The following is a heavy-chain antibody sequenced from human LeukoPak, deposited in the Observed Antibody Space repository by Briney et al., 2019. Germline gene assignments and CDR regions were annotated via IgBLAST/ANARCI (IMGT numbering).Heavy chain of an antibody. D-gene: IGHD5-24*01. CDR1: GYTFTGYY. V-gene: IGHV1-2*02. Sequence: ASVKASCKASGYTFTGYYMHWARQAPGQGLEWMGWINPNSGGTNYAQKFQGRVTMTRDTSISTAYMELSRLRSDDTAVYYCARDLYTGSRDGYTEFDYWGQGTLVTVSS. CDR2: INPNSGGT. CDR3: ARDLYTGSRDGYTEFDY. J-gene: IGHJ4*02.